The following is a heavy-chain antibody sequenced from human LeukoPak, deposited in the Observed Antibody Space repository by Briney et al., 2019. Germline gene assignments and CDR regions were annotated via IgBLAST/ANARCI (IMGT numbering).Heavy chain of an antibody. Sequence: GASVKVSCKASGGTFSSYAISWVRQAPGQGLEWMGRIIPILGIANYAQKFQGRVTITADKSPSTAYMELSSLRSEDTAVYYCARGGSSWPNFDYWGQGTLVTVSS. CDR1: GGTFSSYA. CDR3: ARGGSSWPNFDY. CDR2: IIPILGIA. V-gene: IGHV1-69*04. D-gene: IGHD6-13*01. J-gene: IGHJ4*02.